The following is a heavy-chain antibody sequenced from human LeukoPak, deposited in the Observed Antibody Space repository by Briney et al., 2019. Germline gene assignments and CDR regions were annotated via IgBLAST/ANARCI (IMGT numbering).Heavy chain of an antibody. CDR2: ISSSSSTI. J-gene: IGHJ4*02. Sequence: PGGSLRLSCAASGFTFSSYSMNWVRQAPGKGLEWVSYISSSSSTIYYADSVKGRFTISRDNAKNSLYLQMNSLRAEDTAVYYCARVGEDPRIGYWGQGTLVTVSS. CDR3: ARVGEDPRIGY. V-gene: IGHV3-48*01. CDR1: GFTFSSYS. D-gene: IGHD3-10*01.